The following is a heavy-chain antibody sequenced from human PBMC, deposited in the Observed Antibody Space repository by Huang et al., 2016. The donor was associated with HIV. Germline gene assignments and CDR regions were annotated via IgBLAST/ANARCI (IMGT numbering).Heavy chain of an antibody. CDR1: GGSLSDHY. V-gene: IGHV4-34*02. CDR3: ARPRMTATSSDSTWSFFDS. CDR2: LNLRGLS. J-gene: IGHJ4*02. D-gene: IGHD2-21*02. Sequence: QVQLQQWGAGLLKLSGALSLKCAVYGGSLSDHYWNWIRLSPGKRLEWIGELNLRGLSTYNPSLRSGVNMSVDMSKNQVSLNVMSLTAAETAVYYCARPRMTATSSDSTWSFFDSWGQGTLVIVSS.